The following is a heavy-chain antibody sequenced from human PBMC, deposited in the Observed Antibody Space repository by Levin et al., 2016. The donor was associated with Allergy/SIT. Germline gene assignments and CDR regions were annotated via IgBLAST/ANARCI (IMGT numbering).Heavy chain of an antibody. D-gene: IGHD2/OR15-2a*01. CDR3: ARGLTMPNWFDP. V-gene: IGHV4-61*01. Sequence: SETLSLTCTVSGGSVSSGSYYWSWIRQPPGKGLEWIGYIYYSGSTNYNPSLKSRVTISVDTSKNQFSLKLSSVTAADTAVYYCARGLTMPNWFDPWGQGTLVTVSS. CDR2: IYYSGST. J-gene: IGHJ5*02. CDR1: GGSVSSGSYY.